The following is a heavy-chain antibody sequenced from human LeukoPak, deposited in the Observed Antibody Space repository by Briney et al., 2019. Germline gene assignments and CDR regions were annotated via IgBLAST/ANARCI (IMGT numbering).Heavy chain of an antibody. D-gene: IGHD6-13*01. CDR3: ARDRGATLARQLVFPLDY. Sequence: ASVKVSCKAPGYTFTGYYMHWVRQAPGQGLEWMGWINPNSGGTNYAQKFQGRVTMTRDTSISTAYMELSRLRSDDTAVYYCARDRGATLARQLVFPLDYWGQGTLVTVSS. V-gene: IGHV1-2*02. CDR2: INPNSGGT. CDR1: GYTFTGYY. J-gene: IGHJ4*02.